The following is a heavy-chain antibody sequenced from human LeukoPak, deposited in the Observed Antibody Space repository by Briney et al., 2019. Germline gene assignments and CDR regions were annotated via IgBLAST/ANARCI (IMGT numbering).Heavy chain of an antibody. CDR1: GGTFSSYA. D-gene: IGHD3-22*01. J-gene: IGHJ4*02. V-gene: IGHV1-69*13. CDR3: ARGEINYYDSSGYGH. CDR2: IIPIFGTA. Sequence: GASVRVSCKASGGTFSSYAISWVRQAPGQGLEWMGGIIPIFGTANYAQKFQGRVTITADESTSTAYMELSSLRSEDTAVYYCARGEINYYDSSGYGHWGQGTLVTVSS.